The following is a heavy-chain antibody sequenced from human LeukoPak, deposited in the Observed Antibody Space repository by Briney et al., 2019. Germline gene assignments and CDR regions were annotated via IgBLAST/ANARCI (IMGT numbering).Heavy chain of an antibody. D-gene: IGHD3-10*01. CDR2: IIPIFGTA. Sequence: ASVNVSCKASGGTFSSYAISWVRQAPGQGLEWMGGIIPIFGTANYAQKFQGRVTITADESTSTAYMELSSLRSEDTAVYYCARGRDFGELHDWGQGTLVTVSS. CDR1: GGTFSSYA. CDR3: ARGRDFGELHD. J-gene: IGHJ4*02. V-gene: IGHV1-69*13.